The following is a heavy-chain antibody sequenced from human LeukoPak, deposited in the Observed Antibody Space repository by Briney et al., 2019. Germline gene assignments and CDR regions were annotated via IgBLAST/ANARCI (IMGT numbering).Heavy chain of an antibody. Sequence: TGGSLRLSCAASGFTVGSNYMSWVRQAPGKGLEWVSVIYSDGTTYYADSVKGRFTISRDNSKNTLYLQMNSLRAEDTAVYYCARGIAAAGNNRGEDAFDIWGQGTMVTVSS. CDR2: IYSDGTT. D-gene: IGHD6-13*01. V-gene: IGHV3-53*01. CDR1: GFTVGSNY. J-gene: IGHJ3*02. CDR3: ARGIAAAGNNRGEDAFDI.